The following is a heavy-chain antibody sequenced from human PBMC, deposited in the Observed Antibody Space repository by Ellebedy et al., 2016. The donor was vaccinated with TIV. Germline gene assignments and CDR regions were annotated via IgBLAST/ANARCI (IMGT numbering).Heavy chain of an antibody. V-gene: IGHV3-43*01. CDR3: AKDMGMATINPVLDY. CDR1: GFTFDDYT. CDR2: ISWDGGST. Sequence: GESLKISCAASGFTFDDYTIHWVRPAPGKGLEWVSLISWDGGSTYYADSVKGRFTISRDNSKNSLYLQMNSLRTEDTALYYCAKDMGMATINPVLDYWGQGTLVTVSS. D-gene: IGHD5-24*01. J-gene: IGHJ4*02.